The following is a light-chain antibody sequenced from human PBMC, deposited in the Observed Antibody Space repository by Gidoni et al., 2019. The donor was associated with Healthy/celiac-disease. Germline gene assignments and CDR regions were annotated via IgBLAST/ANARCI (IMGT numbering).Light chain of an antibody. CDR1: QSVSSSY. CDR2: GAS. CDR3: QQYGSSPTWT. J-gene: IGKJ1*01. Sequence: EIVLPQSPVTLSLSPGERATLSCRASQSVSSSYLAWYQQKPGQAPRLLIYGASSRATGIPDRFSGSGSGTDFTLTSSRLEPEDFAVYYCQQYGSSPTWTFXQXTKVEIK. V-gene: IGKV3-20*01.